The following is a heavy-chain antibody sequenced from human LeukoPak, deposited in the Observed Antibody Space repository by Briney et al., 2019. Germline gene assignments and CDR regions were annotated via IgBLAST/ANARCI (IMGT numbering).Heavy chain of an antibody. CDR2: VTGSGGST. V-gene: IGHV3-23*01. Sequence: GRSLRLSCAASGFTFDDYAMRWVRQAPGKGLEWVSAVTGSGGSTYYTDSVKGRFTISRDNSKTTLYLQMNSLRDEDTAMYYCAKAESRYYYGSGSYLAFWGQGTRVTVSS. J-gene: IGHJ4*02. CDR1: GFTFDDYA. D-gene: IGHD3-10*01. CDR3: AKAESRYYYGSGSYLAF.